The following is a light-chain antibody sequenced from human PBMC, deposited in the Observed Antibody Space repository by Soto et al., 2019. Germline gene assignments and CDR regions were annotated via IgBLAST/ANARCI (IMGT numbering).Light chain of an antibody. Sequence: QSVLTQPPSVSAAPGQKVTISCSGSSSNIGNNYVSWYQQLPGAAPKLLIYDNYKRPSGIPDRFSGSKSGTSATLGITGLQTGDEDDYYCGTWDSSLSAYVLGTGTKVTXL. CDR2: DNY. CDR1: SSNIGNNY. J-gene: IGLJ1*01. V-gene: IGLV1-51*01. CDR3: GTWDSSLSAYV.